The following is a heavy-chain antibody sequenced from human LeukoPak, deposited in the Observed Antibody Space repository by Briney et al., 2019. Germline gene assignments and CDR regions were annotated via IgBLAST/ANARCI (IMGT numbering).Heavy chain of an antibody. CDR1: GYTFTNYG. V-gene: IGHV1-18*01. CDR2: ISGYNGNT. J-gene: IGHJ3*01. Sequence: ASVKVSCKASGYTFTNYGISWVRQAPGQGLEWMGWISGYNGNTSSAQKLQGRVSMTTDTSTSTAYMELRSLRSDDTAVYYCARGVASRLWFGEPTSVDAFDVWGQGTMVTVSS. D-gene: IGHD3-10*01. CDR3: ARGVASRLWFGEPTSVDAFDV.